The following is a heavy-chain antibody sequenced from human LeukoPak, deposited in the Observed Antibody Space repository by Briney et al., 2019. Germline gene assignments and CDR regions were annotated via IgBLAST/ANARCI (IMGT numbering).Heavy chain of an antibody. D-gene: IGHD3-10*01. CDR2: IYYSGST. CDR1: GGSNSSSSYY. CDR3: ARHVGFITMVRGVINNNWFDP. V-gene: IGHV4-39*01. J-gene: IGHJ5*02. Sequence: KPSETLSLTCTVSGGSNSSSSYYGGWIRQPPGKGLEWIGSIYYSGSTYYNPSLKSRVTISVDPSKNQFSLKLGSVTAADTAVYYCARHVGFITMVRGVINNNWFDPWGQGTLVTVSS.